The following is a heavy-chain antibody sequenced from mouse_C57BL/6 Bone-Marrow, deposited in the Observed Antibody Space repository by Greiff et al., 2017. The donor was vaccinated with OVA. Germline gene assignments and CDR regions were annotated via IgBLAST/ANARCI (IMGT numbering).Heavy chain of an antibody. D-gene: IGHD2-1*01. CDR1: GYTFTSYW. CDR2: IHPNSGST. V-gene: IGHV1-64*01. Sequence: QVQLQQPGAELVKPGASVKLSCKASGYTFTSYWMHWVKQRPGQGLEWIGMIHPNSGSTNYNEKFKSKATLTVDKSSSTAYMQRSSLTSEDSAVYYCARGSTMGSYYFDYWGRGTTLTVSS. J-gene: IGHJ2*01. CDR3: ARGSTMGSYYFDY.